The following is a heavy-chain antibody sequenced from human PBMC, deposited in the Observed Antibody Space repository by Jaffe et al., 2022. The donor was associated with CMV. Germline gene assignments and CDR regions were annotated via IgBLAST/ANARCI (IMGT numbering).Heavy chain of an antibody. CDR2: IYYSGST. CDR1: GGSISSYY. CDR3: ATRSGSYYY. Sequence: QVQLQESGPGLVKPSETLSLTCTVSGGSISSYYWSWIRQPPGKGLEWIGYIYYSGSTNYNPSLKSRVTISVDTSKNQFSLKLSSVTAADTAVYYCATRSGSYYYWGQGTLVTVSS. V-gene: IGHV4-59*01. D-gene: IGHD1-26*01. J-gene: IGHJ4*02.